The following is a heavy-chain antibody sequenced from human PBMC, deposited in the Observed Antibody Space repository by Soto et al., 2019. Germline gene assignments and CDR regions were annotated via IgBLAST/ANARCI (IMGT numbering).Heavy chain of an antibody. CDR1: GGSFSNYY. CDR2: INHSGST. CDR3: ARGVRTATLTDWFDP. V-gene: IGHV4-34*01. Sequence: QVQLQQWGAGLLKPSETLSLTCAVYGGSFSNYYWTWIRQPPGKGREWIGEINHSGSTNYNPSLKSRVTISGDTSKNQFSLKLTSLTAADTAVYFCARGVRTATLTDWFDPWGQGTLVTVSS. D-gene: IGHD3-10*01. J-gene: IGHJ5*02.